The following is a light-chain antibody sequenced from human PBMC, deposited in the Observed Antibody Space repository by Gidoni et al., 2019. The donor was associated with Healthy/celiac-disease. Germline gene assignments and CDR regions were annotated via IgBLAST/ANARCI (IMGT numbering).Light chain of an antibody. CDR1: QSVLYSSNNKNY. CDR3: QQYYSTRPPYT. V-gene: IGKV4-1*01. CDR2: WAS. Sequence: IVMTQSPDSLAVSLGERATINCKSSQSVLYSSNNKNYLAWYQQKPGQPPKLLIYWASTRESGVPDRFSGSGSGTDFTLTISSLQAEDVAVYYCQQYYSTRPPYTFGQGTKLEIK. J-gene: IGKJ2*01.